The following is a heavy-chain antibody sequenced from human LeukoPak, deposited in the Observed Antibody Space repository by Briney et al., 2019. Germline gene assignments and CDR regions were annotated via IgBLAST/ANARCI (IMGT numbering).Heavy chain of an antibody. CDR2: IKSKTDGGTT. Sequence: GGSLRLSCAASGFTFSSYGMHWVRQAPGKGLEWVGRIKSKTDGGTTDYAAPVKGRFTISRDDSKNTLYLQMNSLKTEDTAEYYCTTESITIFGVVIRRFDYWGQGTLVTVSS. CDR1: GFTFSSYG. D-gene: IGHD3-3*01. J-gene: IGHJ4*02. CDR3: TTESITIFGVVIRRFDY. V-gene: IGHV3-15*01.